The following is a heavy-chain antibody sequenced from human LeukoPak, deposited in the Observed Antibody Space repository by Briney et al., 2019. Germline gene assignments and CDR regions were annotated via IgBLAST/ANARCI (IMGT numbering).Heavy chain of an antibody. D-gene: IGHD6-19*01. V-gene: IGHV1-24*01. Sequence: ASVKVSCKVSGYTLTELSMHWVRQAPGKGLEWMGGFDPEDGETIYAQKFQGRVTMTEDTSTDTAYMELSSLRSEDTAVYYCATDRKLLSSSGWSGDFDYWGQGTLVTVSS. CDR1: GYTLTELS. CDR3: ATDRKLLSSSGWSGDFDY. J-gene: IGHJ4*02. CDR2: FDPEDGET.